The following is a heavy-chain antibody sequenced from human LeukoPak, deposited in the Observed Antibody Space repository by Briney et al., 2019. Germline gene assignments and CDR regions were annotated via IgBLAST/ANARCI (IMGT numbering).Heavy chain of an antibody. CDR3: AKFILWPRGDGEFQC. J-gene: IGHJ4*02. Sequence: PGGSLRLSCAASGFTVSSNYMSWVRQAPGKGLEWVSAISGSGGSTYYADSVKGRFTISRDNSKNTLYLQMNSLRAEDTAVYYCAKFILWPRGDGEFQCWGQGTLVTVSS. V-gene: IGHV3-23*01. CDR2: ISGSGGST. CDR1: GFTVSSNY. D-gene: IGHD3-10*01.